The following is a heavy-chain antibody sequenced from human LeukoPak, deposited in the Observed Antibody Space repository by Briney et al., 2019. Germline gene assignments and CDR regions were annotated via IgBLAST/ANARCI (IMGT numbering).Heavy chain of an antibody. D-gene: IGHD4-17*01. CDR2: ISDSGAM. CDR3: ARVADYGDYVDAFDI. Sequence: GGSLRLSCAASGFTFSTYSMKWVRQAPGKGLEWVSYISDSGAMYYADSVRGRFTISRENAQNSLFLQMNSLRAEDTAVYYCARVADYGDYVDAFDIWGQGTMVTVSS. V-gene: IGHV3-48*01. J-gene: IGHJ3*02. CDR1: GFTFSTYS.